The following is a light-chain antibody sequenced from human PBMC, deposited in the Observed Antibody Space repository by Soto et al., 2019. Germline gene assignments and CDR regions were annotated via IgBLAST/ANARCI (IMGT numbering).Light chain of an antibody. CDR3: TSYAGSNIPVL. J-gene: IGLJ2*01. Sequence: QSALTQPPSASGSPGQSVTISCTGTSSDVGGYNFVSWYQQHPGKAPKLMIYDVTERPSGVPDRFCGSKSGNTASLTVSGLQGEDDADYYCTSYAGSNIPVLFGGGTKLTVL. CDR1: SSDVGGYNF. V-gene: IGLV2-8*01. CDR2: DVT.